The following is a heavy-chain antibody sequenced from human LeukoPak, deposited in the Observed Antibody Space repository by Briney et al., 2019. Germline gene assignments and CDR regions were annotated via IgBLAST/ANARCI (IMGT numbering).Heavy chain of an antibody. CDR1: GFTFNSYW. D-gene: IGHD2-21*02. V-gene: IGHV3-74*01. J-gene: IGHJ5*02. CDR2: INPDGSWT. Sequence: AGGSLRLSCAASGFTFNSYWMVWIRQAPGKGLVWVSCINPDGSWTLHADSVKGRFAISRDYARNTLYLQMNSLGVEDTAMYYCARYEQRPGVTASDPWSQGTLVTVSS. CDR3: ARYEQRPGVTASDP.